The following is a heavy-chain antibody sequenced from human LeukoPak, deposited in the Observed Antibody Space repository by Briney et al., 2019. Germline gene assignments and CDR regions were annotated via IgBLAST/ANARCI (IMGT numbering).Heavy chain of an antibody. CDR1: GFTFSSYA. Sequence: GGSLRLSCAASGFTFSSYAMSWVRQAPGKGLEWVSAISGSGGSTYYADSVKGRFTISRDNSKNTLYLQMNSLRAEDTAVYYCAKGRGYYDFWGPLDYWGQGTLVTVSS. CDR2: ISGSGGST. J-gene: IGHJ4*02. D-gene: IGHD3/OR15-3a*01. CDR3: AKGRGYYDFWGPLDY. V-gene: IGHV3-23*01.